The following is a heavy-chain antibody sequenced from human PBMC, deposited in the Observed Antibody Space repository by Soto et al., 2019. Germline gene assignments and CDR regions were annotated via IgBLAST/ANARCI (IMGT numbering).Heavy chain of an antibody. CDR2: INHSGST. D-gene: IGHD3-10*01. V-gene: IGHV4-34*01. Sequence: PSETLSLTCAVYGGSFSGYYWSWIRQPPGKGLELIGEINHSGSTNYNPPLKSRVTISVDTSKNQFSLKLSSVTAADTAVYYCAREGVTMVRGVIRPQGNWFDPWGQGTLVTVSS. J-gene: IGHJ5*02. CDR1: GGSFSGYY. CDR3: AREGVTMVRGVIRPQGNWFDP.